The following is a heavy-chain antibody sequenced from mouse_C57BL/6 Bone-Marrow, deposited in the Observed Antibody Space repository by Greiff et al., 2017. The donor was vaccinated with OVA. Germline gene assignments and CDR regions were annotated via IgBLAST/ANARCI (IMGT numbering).Heavy chain of an antibody. Sequence: EVKLVESGGGLVQPGGSLCLSCAASGFTFTDYYMSWVRQPPGRALEWLGFFRNKANGSTTEYSASVKGRFTISRDNSQSILYLQMNALGAEDSATYYCARCRTPVGFAYWGQGTLVTVAA. CDR3: ARCRTPVGFAY. J-gene: IGHJ3*01. D-gene: IGHD1-1*02. CDR1: GFTFTDYY. V-gene: IGHV7-3*01. CDR2: FRNKANGSTT.